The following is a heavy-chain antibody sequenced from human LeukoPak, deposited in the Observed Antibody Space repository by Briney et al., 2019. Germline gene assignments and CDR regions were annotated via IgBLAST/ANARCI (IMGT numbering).Heavy chain of an antibody. J-gene: IGHJ4*02. CDR3: AKDLDDFWSGYPDY. CDR1: GFTFSSYG. CDR2: IWYGGSNK. V-gene: IGHV3-30*02. D-gene: IGHD3-3*01. Sequence: GGSLRLSCAASGFTFSSYGMHWVRQAPGKGLEWVAVIWYGGSNKYYADSVKGRFTISRDNSKNTLYLQMNSLRAEDTAVYYCAKDLDDFWSGYPDYWGQGTLVTVSS.